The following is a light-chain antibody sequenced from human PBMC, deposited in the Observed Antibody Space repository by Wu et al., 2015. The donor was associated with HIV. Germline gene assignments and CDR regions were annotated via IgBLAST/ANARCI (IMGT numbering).Light chain of an antibody. V-gene: IGKV3D-20*02. CDR1: QSVNSNY. J-gene: IGKJ4*01. CDR2: GAS. Sequence: EIVLTQSPGTLSLFPGERATLSCRASQSVNSNYLAWYQHKPGQTPRLLIYGASTRATGIPDRFTGSGSGTDFTLTISRLEPEDFAVYYCQQRSNWPPGLTFGGGTKVEIK. CDR3: QQRSNWPPGLT.